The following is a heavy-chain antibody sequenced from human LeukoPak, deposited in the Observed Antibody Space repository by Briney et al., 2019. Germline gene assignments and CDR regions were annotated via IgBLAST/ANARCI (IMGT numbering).Heavy chain of an antibody. CDR3: ARSRTYDY. CDR1: GFTFSTYT. V-gene: IGHV3-48*02. CDR2: ISSTSSTI. J-gene: IGHJ4*02. Sequence: GGSLRLSCVASGFTFSTYTMSRVRQAPGKGLEWVSHISSTSSTINYADSVKGRFTISRDNAKNSLYLQMNSLRDEDTALYFCARSRTYDYWGQGTLVTVSS.